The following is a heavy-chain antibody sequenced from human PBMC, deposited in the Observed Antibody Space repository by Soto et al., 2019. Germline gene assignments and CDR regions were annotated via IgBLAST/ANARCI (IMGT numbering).Heavy chain of an antibody. J-gene: IGHJ4*02. D-gene: IGHD3-22*01. CDR2: ISYDGSNK. Sequence: QVQLVESGGGVVQPGRSLRLSCAASGFTFSSYGMHWVRQAPGKGLEWVAVISYDGSNKYYADSVKGRFTISRDNSKNPLYLQMNSLRAADTAVYYCAHRGYSLDYWGQGTLVTVSS. CDR1: GFTFSSYG. CDR3: AHRGYSLDY. V-gene: IGHV3-30*03.